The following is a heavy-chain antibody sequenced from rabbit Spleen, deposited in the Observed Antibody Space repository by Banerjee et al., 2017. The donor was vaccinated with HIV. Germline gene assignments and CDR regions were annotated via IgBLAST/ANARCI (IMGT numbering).Heavy chain of an antibody. CDR1: AFSFSGSYW. Sequence: QEQLEESGGDLVKPEGSLTLTCTASAFSFSGSYWMCWVRQAPGKGLEWIACIYVVSGNTFYASWAKGRFTISKTSSTTVTLQMTSLTFADTATYFCAKTAVSSYGAFNLWGPGTLVTVS. D-gene: IGHD4-2*01. V-gene: IGHV1S45*01. CDR3: AKTAVSSYGAFNL. CDR2: IYVVSGNT. J-gene: IGHJ4*01.